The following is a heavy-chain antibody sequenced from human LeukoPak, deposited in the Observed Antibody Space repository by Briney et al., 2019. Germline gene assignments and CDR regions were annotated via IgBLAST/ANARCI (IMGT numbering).Heavy chain of an antibody. CDR3: VRHLARGTAGYAFDI. CDR1: GGSISSYY. CDR2: IYYTGST. D-gene: IGHD6-19*01. Sequence: PSETLSLTCTVSGGSISSYYWSWIRQPPGKGLEWIGYIYYTGSTYYNPSLKSRVTISLDTSKNQFSLNLNSVTAADTAVYYCVRHLARGTAGYAFDIWGQGTMVTVSS. V-gene: IGHV4-59*08. J-gene: IGHJ3*02.